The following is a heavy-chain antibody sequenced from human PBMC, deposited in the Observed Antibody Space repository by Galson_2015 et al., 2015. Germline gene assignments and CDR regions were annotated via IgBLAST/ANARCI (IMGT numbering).Heavy chain of an antibody. V-gene: IGHV3-48*02. CDR1: GFTFSSYS. CDR3: ARDEKVKGGSYFGY. Sequence: SLRLSCAASGFTFSSYSMNWVRQAPGKGLECVSYISSSSSTIYYADSVKGRFTISRDNAKNSLYLQMNSLRDEDTAVYYCARDEKVKGGSYFGYWGQGTLVTVSS. CDR2: ISSSSSTI. D-gene: IGHD1-26*01. J-gene: IGHJ4*02.